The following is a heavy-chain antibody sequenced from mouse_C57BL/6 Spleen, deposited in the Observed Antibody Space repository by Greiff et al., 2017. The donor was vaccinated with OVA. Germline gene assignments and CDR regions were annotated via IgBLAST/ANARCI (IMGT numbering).Heavy chain of an antibody. V-gene: IGHV1-80*01. CDR2: IYPGDGDT. D-gene: IGHD1-1*01. Sequence: QVQLQQSGAELVKPGASVKISCKASGYAFSSYWMNWVKQRPGKGLEWIGQIYPGDGDTNYNGKFKGKATLTADKSSSTAYMQLSSLTSEDSAVYFCARLTTVVDWYFDVWGTGTTVTGSS. CDR1: GYAFSSYW. CDR3: ARLTTVVDWYFDV. J-gene: IGHJ1*03.